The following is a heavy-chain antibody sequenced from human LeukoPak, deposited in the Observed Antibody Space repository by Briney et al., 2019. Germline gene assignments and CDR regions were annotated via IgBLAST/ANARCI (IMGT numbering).Heavy chain of an antibody. CDR1: GFTFSTYW. D-gene: IGHD1-26*01. V-gene: IGHV3-74*01. J-gene: IGHJ6*02. CDR3: AYYSGSRGATYGMDV. Sequence: GGSLRLSCAASGFTFSTYWMHWVRQAPGKGLVWVSRISSDGSTTNYADSVKGRFTISRDNAKNTLYLQMNSLRAEDTAVYYCAYYSGSRGATYGMDVWGQGTTVTVSS. CDR2: ISSDGSTT.